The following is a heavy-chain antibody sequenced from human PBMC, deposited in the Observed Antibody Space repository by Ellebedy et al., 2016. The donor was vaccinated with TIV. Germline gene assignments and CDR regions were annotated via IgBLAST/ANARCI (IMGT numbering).Heavy chain of an antibody. CDR1: GFTVSSNY. J-gene: IGHJ4*02. CDR2: IFSAADGGET. V-gene: IGHV3-53*01. CDR3: AKDAAGNGGKLDY. Sequence: PGGSLRLSCAASGFTVSSNYMNWVRQAPGKGLEWVSVIFSAADGGETHYADSVTGRFTTSRDSSKNSLYLQMNSLRAEDTAVYYCAKDAAGNGGKLDYWGQGALVTVSS. D-gene: IGHD4-23*01.